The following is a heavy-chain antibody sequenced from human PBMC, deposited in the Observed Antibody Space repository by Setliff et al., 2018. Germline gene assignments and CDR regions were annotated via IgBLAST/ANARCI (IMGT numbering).Heavy chain of an antibody. V-gene: IGHV1-18*01. D-gene: IGHD2-8*01. Sequence: GASVKVSCKASGYTFTSYGFSWVRQAPGQGLEWMGWISVYNGKTKYAQKFQGRVTMTTDTSTRTAYMEVTSLRSEDTAVYYCARERVYATSGGYYYYYGMDVWGQGTTVTVSS. CDR3: ARERVYATSGGYYYYYGMDV. CDR1: GYTFTSYG. J-gene: IGHJ6*02. CDR2: ISVYNGKT.